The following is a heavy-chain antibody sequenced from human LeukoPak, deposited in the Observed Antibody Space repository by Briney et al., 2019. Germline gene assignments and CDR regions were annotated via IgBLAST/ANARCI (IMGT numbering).Heavy chain of an antibody. CDR2: IYYSGST. J-gene: IGHJ4*02. V-gene: IGHV4-39*01. Sequence: SETLSLTCTVSGGSISSYYWGWIRQPPGKGLEWIGSIYYSGSTYYNPSLKSRVTISVDTSKNQFSLKLSSVTAADTAVYYCARQYFLVLSLYYFDYWGQGSLVTVPS. CDR1: GGSISSYY. D-gene: IGHD2/OR15-2a*01. CDR3: ARQYFLVLSLYYFDY.